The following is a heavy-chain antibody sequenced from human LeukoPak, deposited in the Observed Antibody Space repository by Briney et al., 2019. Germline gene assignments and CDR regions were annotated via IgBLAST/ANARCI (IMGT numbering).Heavy chain of an antibody. CDR2: IYDYSGST. J-gene: IGHJ4*02. Sequence: SETLSLTCNVSGVATRSGDYYWSWIRQHPGKGLEWIGFIYDYSGSTNYNPSLKSRVTISVDTSKNQFSLKLSSVTAADTAVYYCARGGTMTTVPLWGQGTLVTVSS. CDR3: ARGGTMTTVPL. V-gene: IGHV4-61*08. CDR1: GVATRSGDYY. D-gene: IGHD4-17*01.